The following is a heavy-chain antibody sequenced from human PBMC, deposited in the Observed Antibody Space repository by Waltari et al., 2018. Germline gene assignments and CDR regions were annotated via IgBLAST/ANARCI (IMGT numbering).Heavy chain of an antibody. CDR2: IYPSGST. Sequence: QVQLPESGPGLVKPSPTLSLTCTVSGGSISSGSYYWGWNRQPAGKGLEVIGYIYPSGSTNYNPSLQSRVTISVDTSKNQFSLKLSSVTAADTAVYYCARGDWGSGYLEFDYWGQGTLVTVSS. J-gene: IGHJ4*02. CDR1: GGSISSGSYY. CDR3: ARGDWGSGYLEFDY. D-gene: IGHD5-12*01. V-gene: IGHV4-61*09.